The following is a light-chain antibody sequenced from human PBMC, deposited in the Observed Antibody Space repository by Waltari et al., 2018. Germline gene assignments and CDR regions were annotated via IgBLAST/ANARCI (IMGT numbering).Light chain of an antibody. J-gene: IGLJ3*02. CDR1: SSDVGSYNL. V-gene: IGLV2-23*01. CDR3: CSYAGSSTWV. CDR2: EGS. Sequence: QSALTQPASVSGSPGQSIPISCNGSSSDVGSYNLVSWYQQHPGKAPKLMIYEGSKRPSGVSNRFSGSKSGDTASLTISGLQAEDEADYYCCSYAGSSTWVFGGGTKLTVL.